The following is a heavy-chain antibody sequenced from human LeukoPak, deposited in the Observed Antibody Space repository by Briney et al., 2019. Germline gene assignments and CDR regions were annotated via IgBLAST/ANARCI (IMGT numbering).Heavy chain of an antibody. CDR2: ISYGGSDT. CDR3: ARDLRSGWYGETNWFDP. J-gene: IGHJ5*02. Sequence: GGSLRLSCAASGFSFSGYGMHWVRQAPGKGLDWVALISYGGSDTYYADSVKGRFTISRDNAKNSLYLQMNSLRAEDTAVYYCARDLRSGWYGETNWFDPWGQGTLVTVSS. CDR1: GFSFSGYG. V-gene: IGHV3-30*03. D-gene: IGHD6-19*01.